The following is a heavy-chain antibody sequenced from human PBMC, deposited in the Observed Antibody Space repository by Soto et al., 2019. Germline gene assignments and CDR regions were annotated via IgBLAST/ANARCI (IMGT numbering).Heavy chain of an antibody. CDR2: IRDKANSYTT. V-gene: IGHV3-72*01. CDR1: GFIFSDHY. Sequence: EVQMVESGGGLVQPGRSLRLSCAASGFIFSDHYMDWVRQAPGKGLEWVGRIRDKANSYTTEYAASVKGRFTISRDDSKNSLYLQMNSLKIEDTAVYYCARGDDYNDGVYASDIWGQGTMVIVSS. J-gene: IGHJ3*02. CDR3: ARGDDYNDGVYASDI. D-gene: IGHD4-4*01.